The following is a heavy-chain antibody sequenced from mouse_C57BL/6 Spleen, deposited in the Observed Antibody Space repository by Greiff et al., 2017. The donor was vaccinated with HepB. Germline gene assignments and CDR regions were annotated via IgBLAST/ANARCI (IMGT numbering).Heavy chain of an antibody. D-gene: IGHD1-1*01. Sequence: VQLQQSGAELVKPGASVKLSCKASGYTFTSYWMQWVKQRPGQGLEWIGEIDPSDSYTNYNQKFKGKATLTVDTSSSTAYMQLSSLTSEDSAVYYCARGYYGSSWFAYWGQGTLVTVSA. V-gene: IGHV1-50*01. CDR3: ARGYYGSSWFAY. J-gene: IGHJ3*01. CDR1: GYTFTSYW. CDR2: IDPSDSYT.